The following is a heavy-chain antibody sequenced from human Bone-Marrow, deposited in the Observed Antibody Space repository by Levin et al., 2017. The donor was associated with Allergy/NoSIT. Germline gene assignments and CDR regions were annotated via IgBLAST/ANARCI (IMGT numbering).Heavy chain of an antibody. J-gene: IGHJ4*02. Sequence: QPGGSLRLSCAASGFTFTTYAMTWVRQAPGKGLEWVSSISGNTGNTNYADSVKGRFTISRDKSKNTLYLQMNSLRAEDTAIYYCAKDIYGDYGGPDYWGQGTLVTVSS. CDR3: AKDIYGDYGGPDY. CDR2: ISGNTGNT. CDR1: GFTFTTYA. V-gene: IGHV3-23*01. D-gene: IGHD4-17*01.